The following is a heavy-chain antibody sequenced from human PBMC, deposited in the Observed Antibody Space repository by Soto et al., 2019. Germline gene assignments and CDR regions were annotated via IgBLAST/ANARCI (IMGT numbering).Heavy chain of an antibody. J-gene: IGHJ6*02. CDR1: GFTFSSYG. V-gene: IGHV3-30*03. CDR3: AVGYCSSTSCYAPRLYSYGMDV. CDR2: ISYDGSNK. D-gene: IGHD2-2*01. Sequence: GGSLRLSCAASGFTFSSYGMHWVRQAPGKGLEWVAVISYDGSNKYYADSVKGRFTISRDNSKNTLYLQMNSLRAEDTAVYYCAVGYCSSTSCYAPRLYSYGMDVWGQGTTVTVSS.